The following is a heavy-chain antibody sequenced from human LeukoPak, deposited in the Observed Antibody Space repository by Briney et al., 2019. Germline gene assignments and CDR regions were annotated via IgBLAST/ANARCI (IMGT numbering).Heavy chain of an antibody. D-gene: IGHD5-18*01. CDR3: ARTFGYSYGYLDY. V-gene: IGHV4-39*01. CDR1: GGSISSSSYY. J-gene: IGHJ4*02. Sequence: SETLSLTCTVSGGSISSSSYYWGWIRQPPGRGLEWIGSIYYSGSTYYNLSLKSRVTISVDTSKNQFSLKLSSVTAADTAVYYCARTFGYSYGYLDYWGQGTLVTVSS. CDR2: IYYSGST.